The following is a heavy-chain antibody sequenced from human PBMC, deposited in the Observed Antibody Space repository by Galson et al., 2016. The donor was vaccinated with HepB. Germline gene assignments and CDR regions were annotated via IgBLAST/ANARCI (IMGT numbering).Heavy chain of an antibody. Sequence: SETLSLTCDLYGGSLTGYYWTWIRQPPGEGLEWIGEINHTGSTNYNPSLKSRVTISVDTSNNHFSLRVTSVTAADTAVYYCARGRATRLNNNYYYGMDVWGKGTTVTVSS. V-gene: IGHV4-34*01. D-gene: IGHD1/OR15-1a*01. CDR2: INHTGST. CDR1: GGSLTGYY. J-gene: IGHJ6*04. CDR3: ARGRATRLNNNYYYGMDV.